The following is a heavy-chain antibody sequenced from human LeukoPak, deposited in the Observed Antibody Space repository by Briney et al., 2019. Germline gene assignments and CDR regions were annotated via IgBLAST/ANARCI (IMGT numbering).Heavy chain of an antibody. CDR3: ARDLPDY. V-gene: IGHV3-7*01. CDR1: GFTFSSYW. CDR2: IKQDGSEK. J-gene: IGHJ4*02. Sequence: PGGSLRLSYAGSGFTFSSYWMSWVRQAPGKGLEWVANIKQDGSEKYYVDSVKGRFTISRDNAKNSLYLQMNSLRAEDTAVYYCARDLPDYWGQGTLVTVSS.